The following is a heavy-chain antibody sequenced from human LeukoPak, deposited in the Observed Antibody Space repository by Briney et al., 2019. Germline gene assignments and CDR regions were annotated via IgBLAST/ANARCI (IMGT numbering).Heavy chain of an antibody. J-gene: IGHJ4*02. CDR3: ARDPLWFGESFDY. D-gene: IGHD3-10*01. CDR2: IKEDGSEK. CDR1: GFTFSSYW. V-gene: IGHV3-7*03. Sequence: GGSRRLSGAASGFTFSSYWLSWVRQAPGKGLEWLANIKEDGSEKYYVDSVKGRFTISRDNAKNSLYLQMNSLRAEDTAVYYCARDPLWFGESFDYWGQGTLVTVSS.